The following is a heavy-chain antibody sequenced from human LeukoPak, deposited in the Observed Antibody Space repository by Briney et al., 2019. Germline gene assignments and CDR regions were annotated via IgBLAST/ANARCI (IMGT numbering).Heavy chain of an antibody. CDR2: IWYDGSNK. CDR1: GFTFSNYG. CDR3: AKTEVPDYYDSSGYSD. Sequence: GTSLRLSCAASGFTFSNYGMHWVRQTPGKGLEWVAIIWYDGSNKYYADSVKGRFTISRDNSKNTLYLQVNSLRAEDTAVYYCAKTEVPDYYDSSGYSDWGQGTLVTVSS. J-gene: IGHJ4*02. V-gene: IGHV3-33*06. D-gene: IGHD3-22*01.